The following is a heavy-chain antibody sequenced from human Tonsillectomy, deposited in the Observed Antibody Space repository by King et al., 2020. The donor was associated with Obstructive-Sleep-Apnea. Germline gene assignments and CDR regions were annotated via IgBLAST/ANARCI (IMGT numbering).Heavy chain of an antibody. J-gene: IGHJ6*02. D-gene: IGHD3-9*01. Sequence: VQLVESGGGLVKPGGSLRLSCAASGFTFSDYFMSWIRQAPGKGLEWVSYISSSSPFTNYADSVKGRFTMSRDNAKNSLYLQMNSLRAEDTAVYYCARDYNVLRYFDTSYYYYYGIDVWGQGTTVTVSS. V-gene: IGHV3-11*06. CDR3: ARDYNVLRYFDTSYYYYYGIDV. CDR1: GFTFSDYF. CDR2: ISSSSPFT.